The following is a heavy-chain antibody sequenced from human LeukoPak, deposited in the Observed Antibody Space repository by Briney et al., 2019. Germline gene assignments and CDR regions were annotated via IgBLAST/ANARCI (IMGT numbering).Heavy chain of an antibody. CDR3: AREGTYYGSGSSYGMDV. CDR1: GFIFSSYG. Sequence: GGSLRLSCAASGFIFSSYGMHWVRQAPGKGLEWMAIIWYDGSNTYHADSVKGRFTISRDNSKNTLFLQMNSLRAEDTAVYYCAREGTYYGSGSSYGMDVWGRGTTVTVSS. V-gene: IGHV3-33*01. D-gene: IGHD3-10*01. J-gene: IGHJ6*02. CDR2: IWYDGSNT.